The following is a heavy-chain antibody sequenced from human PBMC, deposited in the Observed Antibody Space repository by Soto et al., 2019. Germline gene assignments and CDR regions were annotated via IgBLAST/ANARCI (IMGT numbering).Heavy chain of an antibody. J-gene: IGHJ4*02. V-gene: IGHV2-5*02. CDR2: TYWDDDK. Sequence: QITLKESGTTLVKPTQTLTLTCTFSGFSLSTSAVGVGWIRQPPGKALEWLGVTYWDDDKRYSPSLKTRLTITKDTSKNQVVLTMTNLDPEDTATYYCGHRREGYYLDYWGPGILVTVSS. CDR1: GFSLSTSAVG. CDR3: GHRREGYYLDY.